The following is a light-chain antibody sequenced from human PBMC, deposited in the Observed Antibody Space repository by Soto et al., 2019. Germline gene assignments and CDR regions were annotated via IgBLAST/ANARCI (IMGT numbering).Light chain of an antibody. CDR2: DVS. CDR1: SSDVGGYNY. Sequence: QSALTQPASVSGSPGQSITISCTGTSSDVGGYNYVSWYQHHPGKAPKLMIYDVSNRLSGVSNRFSGSKSGNTASLTISGLQPEDEADYYCCSYTTSNTRQIVFGTGTKLTVL. V-gene: IGLV2-14*03. J-gene: IGLJ1*01. CDR3: CSYTTSNTRQIV.